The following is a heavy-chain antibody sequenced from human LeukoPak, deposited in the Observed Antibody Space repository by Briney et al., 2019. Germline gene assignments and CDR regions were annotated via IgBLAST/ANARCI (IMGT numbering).Heavy chain of an antibody. D-gene: IGHD3-22*01. CDR2: IYYSGST. CDR1: GGSISSYY. J-gene: IGHJ5*02. Sequence: SETLSLTCTDSGGSISSYYWSWIRQPPGKGLEWIGYIYYSGSTNYNPSLKSRVTISLDTSKNQFSLKLTSVTDADTAVYYCATSYYGSSPNWFDPWGQGTLVTVSS. V-gene: IGHV4-59*01. CDR3: ATSYYGSSPNWFDP.